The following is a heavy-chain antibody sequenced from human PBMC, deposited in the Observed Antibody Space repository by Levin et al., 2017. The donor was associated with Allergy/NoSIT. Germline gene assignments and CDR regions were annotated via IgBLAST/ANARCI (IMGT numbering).Heavy chain of an antibody. D-gene: IGHD5-12*01. CDR3: AGSSRGYGTFDS. Sequence: PGGSLRLSCAASGFTFSSYALSWVRQAPGQGLEWVSAIYVSADSTYYSDSVKGRFTISRDSSKNTLYLHMSSLRAEDTAVYYCAGSSRGYGTFDSWGQGTLVTVSS. J-gene: IGHJ4*02. V-gene: IGHV3-23*01. CDR1: GFTFSSYA. CDR2: IYVSADST.